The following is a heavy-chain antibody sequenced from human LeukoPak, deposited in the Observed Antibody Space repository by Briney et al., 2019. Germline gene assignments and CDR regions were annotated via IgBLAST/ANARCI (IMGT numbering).Heavy chain of an antibody. V-gene: IGHV3-23*01. CDR1: GFTFSSYA. J-gene: IGHJ4*02. Sequence: GGSLRLSCAASGFTFSSYAMSWVRQAPGKGLEWVSSISGTGGSTYYADSVKGRFTISRDNSNNTLFLQMNSLRAEDTAVYYCAKVRTGHYFDYWGQGTLVTVSS. CDR2: ISGTGGST. CDR3: AKVRTGHYFDY. D-gene: IGHD1-1*01.